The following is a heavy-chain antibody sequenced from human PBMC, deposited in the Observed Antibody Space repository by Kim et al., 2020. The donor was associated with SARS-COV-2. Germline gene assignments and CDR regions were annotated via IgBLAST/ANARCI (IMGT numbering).Heavy chain of an antibody. V-gene: IGHV4-59*08. J-gene: IGHJ5*02. Sequence: SETLSLTCTVSGGSVNGYYWSWIRQTPEKGLEWIGYIYSTGSTTYNPSLKSRVTMSVDTSKNQFSLKLSSVSAADTAVYHCARHSATVVNPERNWFDPWGQGTLVTVSS. CDR3: ARHSATVVNPERNWFDP. CDR2: IYSTGST. D-gene: IGHD4-17*01. CDR1: GGSVNGYY.